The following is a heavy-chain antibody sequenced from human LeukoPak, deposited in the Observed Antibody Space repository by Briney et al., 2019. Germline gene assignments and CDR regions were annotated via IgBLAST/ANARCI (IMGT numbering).Heavy chain of an antibody. D-gene: IGHD5-24*01. V-gene: IGHV3-48*03. CDR1: GFTFSSYE. CDR2: ISSSGSTI. Sequence: PGGSLRLSCAASGFTFSSYEMNWVRQAPGKGLEWVSYISSSGSTIYYADSVKGRFTISRDNAKNSLYLQMNSLRAEDTAVYYCARFRIYGYRLLDYWGQGTLVTVSS. CDR3: ARFRIYGYRLLDY. J-gene: IGHJ4*02.